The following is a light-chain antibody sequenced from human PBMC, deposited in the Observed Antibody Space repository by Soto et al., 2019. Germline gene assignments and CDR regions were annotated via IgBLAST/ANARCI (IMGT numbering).Light chain of an antibody. Sequence: EIVMPQSPATLSVSPGERATLSCRASQNIRSNLAWYQQKPGQAPRLLIYGASSRATGIPDRFGGSGSGTDFTLTISRLEPEDFAVYYCQQYGSSPRTFCHGTKVDIK. J-gene: IGKJ1*01. V-gene: IGKV3-20*01. CDR1: QNIRSN. CDR3: QQYGSSPRT. CDR2: GAS.